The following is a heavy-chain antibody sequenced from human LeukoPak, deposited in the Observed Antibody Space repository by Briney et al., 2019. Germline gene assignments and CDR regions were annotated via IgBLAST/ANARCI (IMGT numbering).Heavy chain of an antibody. V-gene: IGHV3-48*01. J-gene: IGHJ3*02. CDR1: GFTFSSYS. CDR2: ISSSSSTI. CDR3: ARVSPVYCSSTSCYDAFDI. D-gene: IGHD2-2*01. Sequence: GGSLRLSCAASGFTFSSYSMNWVRQAPGKGLEWVSYISSSSSTIYYADSVKGRFTISRDNAKNSLYLQMNSLRAEDTAVYYCARVSPVYCSSTSCYDAFDIWGQGTMVTVSS.